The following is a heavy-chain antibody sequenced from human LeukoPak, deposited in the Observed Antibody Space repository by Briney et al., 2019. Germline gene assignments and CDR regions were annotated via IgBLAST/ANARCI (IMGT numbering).Heavy chain of an antibody. Sequence: GASVKVSSKASGYPFTGYYMHWVRRAPGQGLEWMGRINPNSGGTNYAQKFQGRVTMTRDTSISTAYMELSRLRSDDTAVYYCARGRNYYLFDDYWGQGTLVTVSS. J-gene: IGHJ4*02. CDR1: GYPFTGYY. CDR3: ARGRNYYLFDDY. D-gene: IGHD1-7*01. V-gene: IGHV1-2*06. CDR2: INPNSGGT.